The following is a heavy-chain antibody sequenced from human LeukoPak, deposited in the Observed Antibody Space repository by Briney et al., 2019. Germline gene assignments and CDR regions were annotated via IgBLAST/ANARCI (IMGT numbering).Heavy chain of an antibody. CDR2: ISAYNGNT. D-gene: IGHD1-26*01. CDR3: AREGLGGSYYGSFDY. Sequence: ASVKVSCKASGYTFTSYGISWVRQAPGQGLEWMGWISAYNGNTNYAQKLQGRVTMTTDTSTSTAYMELRGLGSDDTAVYYCAREGLGGSYYGSFDYWGQGTLVTVSS. CDR1: GYTFTSYG. J-gene: IGHJ4*02. V-gene: IGHV1-18*01.